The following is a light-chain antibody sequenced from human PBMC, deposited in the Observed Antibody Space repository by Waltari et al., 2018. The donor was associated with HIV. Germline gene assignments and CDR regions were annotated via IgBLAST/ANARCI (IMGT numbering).Light chain of an antibody. CDR3: NSYTSSSHVI. V-gene: IGLV2-14*01. Sequence: QSALTQPASVSGSPGQSLTISCPGPSSDVGGSNYVSWYQHHPGQAPKLMIFDVSNRPSGVSNRFSGSKSGNTASLTISGLQAEDEADYYCNSYTSSSHVIFGGGTKLTVL. J-gene: IGLJ2*01. CDR1: SSDVGGSNY. CDR2: DVS.